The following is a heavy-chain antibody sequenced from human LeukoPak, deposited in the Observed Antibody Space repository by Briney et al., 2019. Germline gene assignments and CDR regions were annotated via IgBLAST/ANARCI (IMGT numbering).Heavy chain of an antibody. CDR3: AKEVGSGFYYNALDI. Sequence: GGSLRLSCAASGFTFSYYGMHWVRQAPGKGLEWVAFIRYDGSNKYYADSVKDRFTISRDDSKNTVYLQMNILEVEDTAMYYCAKEVGSGFYYNALDIWGQGTMGAVSS. V-gene: IGHV3-30*02. J-gene: IGHJ3*02. CDR2: IRYDGSNK. D-gene: IGHD3-22*01. CDR1: GFTFSYYG.